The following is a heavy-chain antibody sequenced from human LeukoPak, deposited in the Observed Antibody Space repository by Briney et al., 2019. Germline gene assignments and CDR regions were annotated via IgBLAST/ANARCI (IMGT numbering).Heavy chain of an antibody. CDR2: IYYSGST. V-gene: IGHV4-31*03. CDR3: ARGGNAFDI. J-gene: IGHJ3*02. Sequence: PSETQSLTCTVSGGSISSGGYYWSWIRQQPGKGLEWIGYIYYSGSTYYNPSLKSRVTISVDTSKNQFSLKLSSVTAADTAVYFCARGGNAFDIWGQGTMVTVSS. D-gene: IGHD1-26*01. CDR1: GGSISSGGYY.